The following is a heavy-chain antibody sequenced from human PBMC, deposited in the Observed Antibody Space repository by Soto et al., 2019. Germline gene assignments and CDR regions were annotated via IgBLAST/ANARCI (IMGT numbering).Heavy chain of an antibody. J-gene: IGHJ6*03. V-gene: IGHV1-18*01. D-gene: IGHD1-26*01. CDR2: ISAYNGNT. CDR1: GFTFTGSA. Sequence: ASVKVSCKASGFTFTGSAVQWVRQAPGQGLEWMGWISAYNGNTNYAQKLQGRVTMTTDTSTSTAYMELRSLRSDDTAVYYCARVYFPGGRYYCYYYMDVWGKGTTVTVSS. CDR3: ARVYFPGGRYYCYYYMDV.